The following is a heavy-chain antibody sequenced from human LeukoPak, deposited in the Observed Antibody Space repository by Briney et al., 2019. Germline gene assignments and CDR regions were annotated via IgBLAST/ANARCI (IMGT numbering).Heavy chain of an antibody. V-gene: IGHV3-30-3*01. D-gene: IGHD6-19*01. J-gene: IGHJ4*02. CDR1: GFTFSSYA. CDR2: ISHDGGNK. CDR3: AREVVSGWDYFDY. Sequence: PGGSLRLSCAASGFTFSSYAMHWVRQAPGKGLEWVAVISHDGGNKYYADSVKGRFTISRDNSKNTLYLQMNSLRAEDTAVYYCAREVVSGWDYFDYWGQGTLVTVSS.